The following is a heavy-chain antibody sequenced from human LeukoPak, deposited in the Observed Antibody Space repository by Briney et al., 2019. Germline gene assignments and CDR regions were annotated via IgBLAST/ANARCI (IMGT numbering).Heavy chain of an antibody. CDR3: ARAGLLYTFDI. J-gene: IGHJ3*02. Sequence: GGSLRLSCAASGFSFSNYAMHWVRQTPGKGLVWVSRVNTDGSRTFYADSVKGRFTISRDNAKNTLFLQMNSLRAEETAVYFCARAGLLYTFDIWGQGTMVTVSS. D-gene: IGHD2-15*01. CDR2: VNTDGSRT. CDR1: GFSFSNYA. V-gene: IGHV3-74*01.